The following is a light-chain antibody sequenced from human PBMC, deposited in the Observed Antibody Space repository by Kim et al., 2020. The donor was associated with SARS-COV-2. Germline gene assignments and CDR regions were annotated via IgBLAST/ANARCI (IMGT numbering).Light chain of an antibody. CDR1: SLRSYY. J-gene: IGLJ2*01. CDR2: GNN. Sequence: ALGQTVRITCQGDSLRSYYATWYQQKPGQAPIVVIYGNNNRPSGIPDRFSGSSSGNTASLTITGTQAGDEADYYCQSADISGTSWIFGGGTQLTVL. CDR3: QSADISGTSWI. V-gene: IGLV3-19*01.